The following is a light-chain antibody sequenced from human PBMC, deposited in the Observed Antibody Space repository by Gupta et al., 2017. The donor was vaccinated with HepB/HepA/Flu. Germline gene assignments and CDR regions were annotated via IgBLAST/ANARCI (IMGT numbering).Light chain of an antibody. Sequence: IQMTQSPSSLSASVGDRVTITCRASQGIRNYLAWFQQKPGKAPKSLIYAASSWQSGVPSKFSGSGCGKDLTLTISSRQQEDFATYYCQQYKSYPAFTFGGGTKVEIK. CDR1: QGIRNY. CDR2: AAS. J-gene: IGKJ4*01. CDR3: QQYKSYPAFT. V-gene: IGKV1-16*02.